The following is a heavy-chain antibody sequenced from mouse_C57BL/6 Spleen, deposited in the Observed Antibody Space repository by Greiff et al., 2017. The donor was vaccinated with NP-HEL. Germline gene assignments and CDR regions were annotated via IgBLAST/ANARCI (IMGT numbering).Heavy chain of an antibody. CDR1: GYAFSSSW. CDR2: IYPGDGDT. Sequence: QVQLQQSGPELVKPGASVKISCKASGYAFSSSWMNWVKQRPGKGLEWIGRIYPGDGDTNYNGKFKGKATLTADKSSSTAYMQLSSLTSEDSAVYFCARWGIGGYEGWFAYWGKGTLVTVSA. V-gene: IGHV1-82*01. CDR3: ARWGIGGYEGWFAY. J-gene: IGHJ3*01. D-gene: IGHD2-2*01.